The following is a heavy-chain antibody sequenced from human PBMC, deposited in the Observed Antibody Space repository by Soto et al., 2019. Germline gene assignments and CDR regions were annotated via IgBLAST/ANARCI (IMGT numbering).Heavy chain of an antibody. CDR2: IYYSGST. D-gene: IGHD2-15*01. J-gene: IGHJ4*02. V-gene: IGHV4-39*01. Sequence: SEPLSRTCTVSGGSISSSSYYWGPIRQPPGKGLEWIGRIYYSGSTYYKPSLKSRVTISVDTSKSQFSLKLSYVTAADTVVYYCARAAFCCCSGGSCFSGRDYWRSGTLVT. CDR3: ARAAFCCCSGGSCFSGRDY. CDR1: GGSISSSSYY.